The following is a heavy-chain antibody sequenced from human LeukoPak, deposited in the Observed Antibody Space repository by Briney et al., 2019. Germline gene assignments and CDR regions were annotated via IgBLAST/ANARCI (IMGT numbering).Heavy chain of an antibody. D-gene: IGHD5-18*01. Sequence: ASVKVSCTASGYTFTGYYMHWLRQAPGQGLEWVGWINPNNGDTRYAQKFQGRVTMTRDTSITTAYMELSTLRSDDTAVYYCAAPGYSYGYVLDHWGQGTLVTVSS. CDR1: GYTFTGYY. CDR3: AAPGYSYGYVLDH. CDR2: INPNNGDT. J-gene: IGHJ4*02. V-gene: IGHV1-2*02.